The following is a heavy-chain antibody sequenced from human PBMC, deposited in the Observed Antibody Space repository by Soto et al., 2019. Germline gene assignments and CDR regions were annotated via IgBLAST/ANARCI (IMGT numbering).Heavy chain of an antibody. J-gene: IGHJ4*02. V-gene: IGHV3-15*07. CDR2: IKSKTDGGTT. CDR1: GFTFSNAW. D-gene: IGHD3-16*02. Sequence: GGSLRLSCAASGFTFSNAWMNWVRQAPGKGLEWVGRIKSKTDGGTTDYAAPVKGRFTISRDDSKNTLYLQMNSMKTEHTAVYYCTPDLWDNQSKYRNIPIPGGIPKGYWGQGTLVTVSS. CDR3: TPDLWDNQSKYRNIPIPGGIPKGY.